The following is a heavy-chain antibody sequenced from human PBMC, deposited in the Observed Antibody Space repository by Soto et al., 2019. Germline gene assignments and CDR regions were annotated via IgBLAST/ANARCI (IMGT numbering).Heavy chain of an antibody. CDR2: MTYDGATE. J-gene: IGHJ3*01. D-gene: IGHD2-2*01. CDR1: GFPFSDYV. CDR3: ARVRLSISVNDALDV. V-gene: IGHV3-30*14. Sequence: QVHLVESGGGVVQPGRSLRLSCAASGFPFSDYVIHWVRQAAGKGLEWVASMTYDGATEYYADSVKGRFTVSRDNSKRTLSLRMYSLRPEDTAVYYCARVRLSISVNDALDVWGQGTTVTVSS.